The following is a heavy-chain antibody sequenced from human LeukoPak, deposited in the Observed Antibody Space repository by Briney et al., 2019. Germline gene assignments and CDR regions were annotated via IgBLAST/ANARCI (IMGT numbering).Heavy chain of an antibody. CDR1: GFTFDDYA. V-gene: IGHV3-9*01. CDR3: AKGSRTTWDGEIDY. J-gene: IGHJ4*02. CDR2: ISWKSDTI. D-gene: IGHD2-2*01. Sequence: GGSLRLSCAVSGFTFDDYAMHWVRQAPGKGLEWVSCISWKSDTIAYADSVKGRFAISRDNAKNSLYLQMNSLRADDTALYYCAKGSRTTWDGEIDYWGQGTLVTVSS.